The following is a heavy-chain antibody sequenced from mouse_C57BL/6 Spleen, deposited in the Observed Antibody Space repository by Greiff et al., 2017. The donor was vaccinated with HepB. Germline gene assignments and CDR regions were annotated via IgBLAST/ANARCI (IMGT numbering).Heavy chain of an antibody. CDR3: ARSIGYYYGSSYEDAMDY. V-gene: IGHV1-52*01. D-gene: IGHD1-1*01. CDR1: GYTFTSYW. J-gene: IGHJ4*01. CDR2: IDPSDSET. Sequence: QVQLQQSGAELVRPGSSVKLSCKASGYTFTSYWMHWVKQRPIQGLEWIGNIDPSDSETHYNQKFKDKATLTVDKSSSTAYMQLSSLTSEDSAVYYCARSIGYYYGSSYEDAMDYWGQGTSVTVSS.